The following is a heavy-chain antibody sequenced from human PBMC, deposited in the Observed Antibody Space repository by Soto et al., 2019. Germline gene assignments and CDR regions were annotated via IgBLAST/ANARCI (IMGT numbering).Heavy chain of an antibody. CDR3: AGERSALPGARDAMDV. J-gene: IGHJ6*02. V-gene: IGHV4-39*02. D-gene: IGHD1-26*01. CDR1: GDSISSNSYY. CDR2: INSSGTT. Sequence: SETLSLTCKVSGDSISSNSYYWGWIRQPPGNGLEWIGNINSSGTTHYSPSLKSRVTISVDTSNNQFSLKLTSVTADDTAVYYCAGERSALPGARDAMDVWGQGTTVTVSS.